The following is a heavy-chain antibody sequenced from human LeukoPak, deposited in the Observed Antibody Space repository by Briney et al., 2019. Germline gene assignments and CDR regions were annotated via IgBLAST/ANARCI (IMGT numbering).Heavy chain of an antibody. D-gene: IGHD4-11*01. J-gene: IGHJ5*02. CDR3: ARGIPRFSPYSRFDP. Sequence: GASVKVSCKASGYTFTGYYMHWVRQAPGQGLEWMGWINPNSGGTNYAQKFQGRVTMTRDTSISTAYMELSRLRSDDTAVYYCARGIPRFSPYSRFDPWGQGTLVTVSS. V-gene: IGHV1-2*02. CDR2: INPNSGGT. CDR1: GYTFTGYY.